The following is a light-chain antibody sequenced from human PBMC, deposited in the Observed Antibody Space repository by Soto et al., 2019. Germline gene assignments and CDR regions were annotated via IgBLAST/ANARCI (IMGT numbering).Light chain of an antibody. CDR1: QSVLYSSNNRNY. V-gene: IGKV4-1*01. CDR3: QQYDSSPFT. J-gene: IGKJ2*01. CDR2: WAS. Sequence: DIVMTQSPDSLAVSLGERVTIHCKSSQSVLYSSNNRNYFAWYQQKPGQPPKLLIYWASTRESGVPDRFSGSGSGTDFTLTSSSLQAADVAVYYCQQYDSSPFTFGQGTKLEI.